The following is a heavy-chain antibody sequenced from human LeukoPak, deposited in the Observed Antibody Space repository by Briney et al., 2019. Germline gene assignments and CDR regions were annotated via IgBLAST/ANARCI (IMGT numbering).Heavy chain of an antibody. CDR2: IIPIFGTA. V-gene: IGHV1-69*01. CDR1: GGTFSSYA. J-gene: IGHJ6*04. D-gene: IGHD2-2*02. CDR3: ARCGSTSCYRDYYYYGMDV. Sequence: SVKVSCKASGGTFSSYAISWVRQAPGQGLEWMGGIIPIFGTANYAQKFQGRVTITADESTSTAYMELSSLRSEDTAVYYCARCGSTSCYRDYYYYGMDVWGKGTTVTVSS.